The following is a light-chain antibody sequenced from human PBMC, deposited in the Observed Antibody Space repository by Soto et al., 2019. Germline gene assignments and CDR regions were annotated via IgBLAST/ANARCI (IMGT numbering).Light chain of an antibody. V-gene: IGLV2-8*01. CDR2: EVS. Sequence: QSALTQPPCASGSPGQSVTISCTGTSSDVGGYNYVSWYQQHPGKAPKLMIYEVSKRPSGVPDRFSGSKSGNTASLTVSGLQAEDEADYYCSSYAGSNNLLFGGGTKLTVL. J-gene: IGLJ2*01. CDR1: SSDVGGYNY. CDR3: SSYAGSNNLL.